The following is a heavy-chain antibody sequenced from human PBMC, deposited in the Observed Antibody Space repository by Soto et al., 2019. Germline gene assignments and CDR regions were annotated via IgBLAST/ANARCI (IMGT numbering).Heavy chain of an antibody. CDR1: GGTFSSYA. Sequence: QVQLVQSGAEAKKPGSSVKVSCKASGGTFSSYAISWVRQAPGQGLEWMGGIIPIFGTANYAQKFQGRVTITADESTSTAYMELSSLRSEDTAVYYCARAGDIVVVPAPRGNYGMDVWGQGTTVTVSS. CDR2: IIPIFGTA. J-gene: IGHJ6*02. D-gene: IGHD2-2*01. CDR3: ARAGDIVVVPAPRGNYGMDV. V-gene: IGHV1-69*01.